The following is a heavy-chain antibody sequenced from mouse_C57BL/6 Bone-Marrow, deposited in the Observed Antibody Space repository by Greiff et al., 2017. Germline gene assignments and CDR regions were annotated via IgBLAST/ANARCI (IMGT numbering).Heavy chain of an antibody. CDR1: GYTFTSYD. D-gene: IGHD1-1*01. Sequence: QVQLQQSGPELVKPGASVKLSCKASGYTFTSYDINWVKQRPGRGLEWIGWIYPRDGSTKYNEKFKGKATLTVDTSSSTAYMELHSLTSDDSAVYFCARAYVSSYWYFDVWGTGTTVTVTS. CDR3: ARAYVSSYWYFDV. V-gene: IGHV1-85*01. J-gene: IGHJ1*03. CDR2: IYPRDGST.